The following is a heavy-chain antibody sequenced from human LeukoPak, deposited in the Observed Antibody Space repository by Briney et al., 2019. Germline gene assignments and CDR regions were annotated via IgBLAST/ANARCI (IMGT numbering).Heavy chain of an antibody. J-gene: IGHJ5*02. CDR1: GGSFSGYY. CDR2: INHSGST. CDR3: ARSYDFWSGYPPFAP. Sequence: SETLSLTCAVYGGSFSGYYWSWIRQPPGKGLEWIGEINHSGSTNYNPSLKSRVTISLDTSKNQFSLKLNSVTAADTAVYYCARSYDFWSGYPPFAPWGQGTLVTVSS. D-gene: IGHD3-3*01. V-gene: IGHV4-34*01.